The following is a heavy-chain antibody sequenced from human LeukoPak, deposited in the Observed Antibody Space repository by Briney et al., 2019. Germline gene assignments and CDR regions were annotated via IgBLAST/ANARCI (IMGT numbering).Heavy chain of an antibody. CDR3: ARDLGITMVRGVNEGSSMDYYGMDV. CDR1: GYTFTSYG. J-gene: IGHJ6*02. D-gene: IGHD3-10*01. Sequence: ASVKVSCKASGYTFTSYGISWVRQAPGQGLEWMGWISAYNGNTNYAQKLQGRVTMTTDTSTSTAYMELRSLRSDDTAVYYCARDLGITMVRGVNEGSSMDYYGMDVWGQGTTVTVSS. V-gene: IGHV1-18*01. CDR2: ISAYNGNT.